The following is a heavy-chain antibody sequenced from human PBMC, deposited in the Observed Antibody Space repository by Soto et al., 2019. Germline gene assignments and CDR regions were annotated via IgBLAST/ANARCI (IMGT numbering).Heavy chain of an antibody. J-gene: IGHJ4*02. D-gene: IGHD3-22*01. CDR1: GYTFTSYD. CDR3: ALGDSSGYYLFDY. Sequence: ASVKVSCKASGYTFTSYDINWARQATGQGLEWMGWMNPNSGNTGYAQKFQGRVTMTRNTSISTAYMELSSLRSEDTAVYYCALGDSSGYYLFDYWGQGTLVTVSS. CDR2: MNPNSGNT. V-gene: IGHV1-8*01.